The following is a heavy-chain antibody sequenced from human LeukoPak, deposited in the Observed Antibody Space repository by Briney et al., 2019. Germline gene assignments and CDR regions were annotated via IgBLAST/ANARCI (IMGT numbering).Heavy chain of an antibody. D-gene: IGHD3-10*01. V-gene: IGHV3-23*01. Sequence: GGSLRLSCTASGFTFSNYAMNWVRQAPGKGLEWVSGIRGNGGNTYYADSVKGRFTISRDNSKNTLSLQMNSLRGDDTAVYYCAKALPKGVPAPFDYWGQRTQVTVSS. CDR1: GFTFSNYA. CDR2: IRGNGGNT. J-gene: IGHJ4*02. CDR3: AKALPKGVPAPFDY.